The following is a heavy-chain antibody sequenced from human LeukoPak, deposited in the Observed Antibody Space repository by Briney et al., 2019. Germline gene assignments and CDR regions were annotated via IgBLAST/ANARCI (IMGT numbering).Heavy chain of an antibody. CDR2: ISAYNGRT. V-gene: IGHV1-18*01. CDR3: GRWAPNPNDS. CDR1: GYIFINHG. Sequence: GASVKVSCKASGYIFINHGISWVRQAPGQGLEWMGWISAYNGRTEFAPKFQDRVTMSTDTSTTTAYMELRSLTSDDTAVYYCGRWAPNPNDSRGQGTLVTVSS. J-gene: IGHJ5*01.